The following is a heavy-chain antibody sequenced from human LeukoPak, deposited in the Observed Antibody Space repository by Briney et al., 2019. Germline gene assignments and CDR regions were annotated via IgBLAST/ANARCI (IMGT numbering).Heavy chain of an antibody. V-gene: IGHV3-7*03. CDR3: ARTGTYYDILTGYYPTSFDY. J-gene: IGHJ4*02. CDR1: GFTFSSYW. Sequence: GGSLRLSCAASGFTFSSYWMSWVRQAPGKGLEWVANIKQDGGEKYYVDSVKGRFTISRDNAKNSLYLQMNSLRAEDTAVYYCARTGTYYDILTGYYPTSFDYWGQGTLLTVSS. D-gene: IGHD3-9*01. CDR2: IKQDGGEK.